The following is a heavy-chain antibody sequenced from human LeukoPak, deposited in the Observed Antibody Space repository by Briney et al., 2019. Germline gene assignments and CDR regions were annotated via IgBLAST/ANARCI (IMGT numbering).Heavy chain of an antibody. CDR3: ARGPRYYYDRSGYHF. D-gene: IGHD3-22*01. Sequence: ASVKVSCTASGYTFTDYYMHWVRQAPGQGLEWMGWINPDTGGTNYAQNFQGSITMTRDTSISTAYMELNRLRSDDTAVYYCARGPRYYYDRSGYHFWGQGALVTVSS. CDR1: GYTFTDYY. J-gene: IGHJ4*02. V-gene: IGHV1-2*02. CDR2: INPDTGGT.